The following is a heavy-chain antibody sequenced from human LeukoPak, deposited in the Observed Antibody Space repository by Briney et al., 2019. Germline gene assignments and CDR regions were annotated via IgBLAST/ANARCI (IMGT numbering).Heavy chain of an antibody. CDR2: IKPDGSLI. J-gene: IGHJ4*02. CDR1: GFTFSSYW. Sequence: GGPLRLSCAASGFTFSSYWMTWVRQGPGKGLEWVANIKPDGSLIYYVDSVKGRFTISRDNAKNSLYLQMNSLRAEDTAVYYCAKWELYSGFYYIDYWGQGTLATVSS. CDR3: AKWELYSGFYYIDY. V-gene: IGHV3-7*01. D-gene: IGHD1-26*01.